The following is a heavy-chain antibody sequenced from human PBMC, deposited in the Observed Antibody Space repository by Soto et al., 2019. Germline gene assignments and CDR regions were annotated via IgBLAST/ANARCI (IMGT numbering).Heavy chain of an antibody. D-gene: IGHD2-2*01. J-gene: IGHJ5*02. V-gene: IGHV1-69*06. CDR3: ARDRVVVVPAAMGWFDP. CDR1: GGTFSSYA. Sequence: SVKVSCKASGGTFSSYAISWVRQAPGQGLEWMGGIIPTFGTANYAQKFQGRVTITADKSTSTAYMELSSLRSEDTAVYYCARDRVVVVPAAMGWFDPWGQGTLVTVSS. CDR2: IIPTFGTA.